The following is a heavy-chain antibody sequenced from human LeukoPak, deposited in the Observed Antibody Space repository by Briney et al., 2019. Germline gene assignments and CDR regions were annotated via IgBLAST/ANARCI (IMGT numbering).Heavy chain of an antibody. CDR1: GYTFTGYY. CDR2: INPNSGGT. Sequence: GASVKVSCKASGYTFTGYYMHWVRQAPGQGLEWMGWINPNSGGTNYAQKFQGWVTMTRDTSISTAYMELSSLRSEDTAVYYCARGHNLRGYYYYYMDVWGKGTTVTVSS. J-gene: IGHJ6*03. CDR3: ARGHNLRGYYYYYMDV. D-gene: IGHD3-10*01. V-gene: IGHV1-2*04.